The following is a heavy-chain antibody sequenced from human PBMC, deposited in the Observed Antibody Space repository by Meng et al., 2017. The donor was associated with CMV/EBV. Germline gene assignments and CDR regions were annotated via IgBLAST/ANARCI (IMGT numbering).Heavy chain of an antibody. V-gene: IGHV4-34*01. Sequence: SETLSLTCAVYGGSFSGYYWSWIRQPPGKGLEWIGEINHSGSTNYNPFLKSRVTISVDTSKNQFSLKLSSVTAADTAVYYCARRNGVPRVFWSYYGMDVWGQGTTVTVSS. CDR1: GGSFSGYY. CDR2: INHSGST. CDR3: ARRNGVPRVFWSYYGMDV. J-gene: IGHJ6*02. D-gene: IGHD3-3*01.